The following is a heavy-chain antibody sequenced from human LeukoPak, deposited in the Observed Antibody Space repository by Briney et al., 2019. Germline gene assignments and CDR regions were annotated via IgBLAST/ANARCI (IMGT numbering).Heavy chain of an antibody. CDR1: GGSISSYY. J-gene: IGHJ4*02. Sequence: SETLSLPCTVSGGSISSYYWSWIRQPPGKGLEWSGYIYYSGSTNYNPSLKSRVTISVDTSKNQFSLKLSSVTAADTAVYYCARGNYGSGSYYVVDFDYWGRGTLVTVSS. CDR2: IYYSGST. V-gene: IGHV4-59*08. CDR3: ARGNYGSGSYYVVDFDY. D-gene: IGHD3-10*01.